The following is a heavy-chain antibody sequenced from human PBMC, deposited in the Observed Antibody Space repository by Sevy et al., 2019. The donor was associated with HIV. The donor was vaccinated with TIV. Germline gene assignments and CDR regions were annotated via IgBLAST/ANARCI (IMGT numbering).Heavy chain of an antibody. CDR2: IKQDGSEK. Sequence: GGSLRLSCAASGFTFSSHWMSWVLQAPGKGLEWVANIKQDGSEKYYVDSVKGRFTISRDNAKNSLYLQMNSLRAEDTGVYYCARDSGDFSSGRPSGYFDYWGQGTLVTVSS. CDR1: GFTFSSHW. J-gene: IGHJ4*02. CDR3: ARDSGDFSSGRPSGYFDY. D-gene: IGHD3-3*01. V-gene: IGHV3-7*01.